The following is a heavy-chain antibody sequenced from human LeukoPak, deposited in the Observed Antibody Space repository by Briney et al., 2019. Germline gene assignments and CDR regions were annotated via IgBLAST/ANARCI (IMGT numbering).Heavy chain of an antibody. V-gene: IGHV3-53*01. CDR1: GLTVSSNY. J-gene: IGHJ4*02. CDR3: ARSWAVVSPLDY. D-gene: IGHD4-23*01. Sequence: GGSLRLSCAASGLTVSSNYMSWVRQAPGKGLEWVSVIYSGGSRYYADSVKGQFTISRDNSKNTLYLQMNSLRAEDTAVYYCARSWAVVSPLDYWGQGTLVTVSS. CDR2: IYSGGSR.